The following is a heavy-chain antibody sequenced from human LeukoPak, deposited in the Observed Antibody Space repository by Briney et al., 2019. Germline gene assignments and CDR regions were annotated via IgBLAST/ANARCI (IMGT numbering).Heavy chain of an antibody. CDR2: IYYSGST. Sequence: SETLSLTCTVSGGSISSSSYYWGWIRQPPGKGLEWIGSIYYSGSTYYNPSLKSRVTISVDTSKNQFSLKLSSLTAADTAEYYCARVLTGSSRAGVDYWGQGTLVTVSS. J-gene: IGHJ4*02. CDR1: GGSISSSSYY. V-gene: IGHV4-39*07. CDR3: ARVLTGSSRAGVDY. D-gene: IGHD3-9*01.